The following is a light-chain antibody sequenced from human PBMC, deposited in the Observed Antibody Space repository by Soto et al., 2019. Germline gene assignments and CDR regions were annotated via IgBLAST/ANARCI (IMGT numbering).Light chain of an antibody. CDR1: QSLLHSDGYNY. V-gene: IGKV2-28*01. CDR3: MQALQTPLT. CDR2: LGS. J-gene: IGKJ4*01. Sequence: DIVMTQSSLSLPVTPGEPASISCRSSQSLLHSDGYNYLDWYLQKPGQSPQLLIYLGSNRASGVVDRFSGNGSRTDFTMRISRAKAEDVGIYYCMQALQTPLTFGRGTKMEIK.